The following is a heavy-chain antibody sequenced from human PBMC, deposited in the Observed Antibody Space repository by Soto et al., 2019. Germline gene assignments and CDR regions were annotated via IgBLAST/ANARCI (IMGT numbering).Heavy chain of an antibody. V-gene: IGHV5-10-1*01. J-gene: IGHJ6*02. CDR1: GYTFTNYW. CDR2: IDPSDSYT. CDR3: ARLGGYDAHYFGMDV. D-gene: IGHD3-22*01. Sequence: GESLKISCEASGYTFTNYWISWVRQMPGKGLEWMGYIDPSDSYTNYSPSFQGHVTISADKSISTAYLQWSSLMASDTAMYYCARLGGYDAHYFGMDVWGQGTTVTVSS.